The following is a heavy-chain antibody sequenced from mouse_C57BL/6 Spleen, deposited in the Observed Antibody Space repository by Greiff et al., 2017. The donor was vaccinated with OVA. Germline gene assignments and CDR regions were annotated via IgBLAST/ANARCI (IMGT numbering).Heavy chain of an antibody. J-gene: IGHJ2*01. CDR2: ISSGGSYT. CDR3: ARHLTGTGYFDY. V-gene: IGHV5-6*01. CDR1: GFTFSSYG. Sequence: EVMLVESGGDLVKPGGSLKLSCAASGFTFSSYGMSWVRQTPDKRLEWVATISSGGSYTYYPDSVKGRFTISRDNAKNTLYLQMSSLKSEDTAMYYCARHLTGTGYFDYWGQGTTLTVSS. D-gene: IGHD4-1*01.